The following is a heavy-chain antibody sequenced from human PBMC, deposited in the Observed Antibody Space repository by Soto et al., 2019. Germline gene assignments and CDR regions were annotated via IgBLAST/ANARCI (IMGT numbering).Heavy chain of an antibody. J-gene: IGHJ6*02. CDR2: ISSSSSYI. CDR3: ARDYGPGCYDFWSGYSRINYGMDV. CDR1: GFTFSSYS. V-gene: IGHV3-21*01. D-gene: IGHD3-3*01. Sequence: LRLSCAASGFTFSSYSMNWVRQAPGKGLEWVSSISSSSSYIYYADSVKGRFTISRDNAKNSLYLQMNSLRAEDTAVYYCARDYGPGCYDFWSGYSRINYGMDVWGQGTTVTVSS.